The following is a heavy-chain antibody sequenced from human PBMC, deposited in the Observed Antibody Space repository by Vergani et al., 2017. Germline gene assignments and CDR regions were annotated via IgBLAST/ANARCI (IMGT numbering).Heavy chain of an antibody. V-gene: IGHV3-33*01. CDR3: ARDLRLLYNRFDP. Sequence: QVQLVESGGGVVQPGRSLRLSCAASGFTFNQYGRHWVRQAPGKGLEGVAVTWYDGNNKQDADSVKGRFTISRDNSKSTMYLQMNSLRDEDTGVYYCARDLRLLYNRFDPWGQGTLVTVSS. CDR2: TWYDGNNK. J-gene: IGHJ5*02. D-gene: IGHD1-14*01. CDR1: GFTFNQYG.